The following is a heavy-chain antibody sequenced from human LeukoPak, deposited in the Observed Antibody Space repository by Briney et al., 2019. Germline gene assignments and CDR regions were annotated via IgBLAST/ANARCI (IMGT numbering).Heavy chain of an antibody. CDR2: IVVGSGNT. Sequence: GTSVKVSCKASGFTFTSSAMQWVRQARGQRLEWIGWIVVGSGNTNYAQKFQERVTITRDMSTSTAYMELSSLRPEDTAVYYCAAMGMTTVTTDYYYYGMDVWGQGTTVTVSS. D-gene: IGHD4-11*01. CDR1: GFTFTSSA. CDR3: AAMGMTTVTTDYYYYGMDV. J-gene: IGHJ6*02. V-gene: IGHV1-58*02.